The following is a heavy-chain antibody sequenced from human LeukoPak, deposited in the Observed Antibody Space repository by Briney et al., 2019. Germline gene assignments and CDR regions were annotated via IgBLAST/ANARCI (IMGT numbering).Heavy chain of an antibody. CDR1: GDSVSSNSAA. Sequence: SQTLSLTCAISGDSVSSNSAAWNWIRQSPSRGLEWPGRTYYRSKWYNDYAVSVKSRITINPDTSKNQFSLQLNSVTPEDTAVYYCARSQYDILTGYYYYGMDVWGQGTTVTVSS. J-gene: IGHJ6*02. D-gene: IGHD3-9*01. V-gene: IGHV6-1*01. CDR3: ARSQYDILTGYYYYGMDV. CDR2: TYYRSKWYN.